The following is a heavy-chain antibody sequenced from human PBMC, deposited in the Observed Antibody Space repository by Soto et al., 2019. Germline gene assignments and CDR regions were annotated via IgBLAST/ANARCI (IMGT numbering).Heavy chain of an antibody. D-gene: IGHD6-6*01. J-gene: IGHJ5*02. CDR1: GDSVSSNSAA. CDR3: AMSGSDSSSSYWGPEEANWFDP. Sequence: KQSPTLSLTCAISGDSVSSNSAAWNWIRQSPSRGLEWLGRTYYRSKWYNDYAVSVKSRITINPDTSKNQFSLQLNSVTPEDTAVYYCAMSGSDSSSSYWGPEEANWFDPWGQGTLVTVSS. V-gene: IGHV6-1*01. CDR2: TYYRSKWYN.